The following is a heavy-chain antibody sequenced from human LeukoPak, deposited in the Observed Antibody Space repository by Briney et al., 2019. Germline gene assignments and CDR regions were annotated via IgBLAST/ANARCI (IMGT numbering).Heavy chain of an antibody. V-gene: IGHV1-69*05. CDR1: GGTFSSYA. CDR3: ARDPRYSSGWYGEFDY. Sequence: SVKVSCKASGGTFSSYAISWWRQAPGQGLEWMGRIIPIFGTANYAQKFQGRVTITTDESTSTAYIELSSLRSEDTAVYYCARDPRYSSGWYGEFDYWGQGTLVTVSS. CDR2: IIPIFGTA. J-gene: IGHJ4*02. D-gene: IGHD6-19*01.